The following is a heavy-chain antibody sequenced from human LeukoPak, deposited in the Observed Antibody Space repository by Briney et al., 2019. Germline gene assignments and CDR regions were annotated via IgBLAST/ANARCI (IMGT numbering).Heavy chain of an antibody. D-gene: IGHD5-24*01. CDR3: AKDRGY. Sequence: GGSLRLSCAASGFTVSTNYMSWVRQAPGKGLEWVSAISGSGDSTHYADSVKGRFTISRDNSKNTLYLQMNSLRAEDTAVYYCAKDRGYWGQGTLVTVSS. J-gene: IGHJ4*02. V-gene: IGHV3-23*01. CDR1: GFTVSTNY. CDR2: ISGSGDST.